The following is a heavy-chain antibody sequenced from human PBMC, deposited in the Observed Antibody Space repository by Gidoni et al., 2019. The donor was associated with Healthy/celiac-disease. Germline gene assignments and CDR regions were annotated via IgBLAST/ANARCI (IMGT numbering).Heavy chain of an antibody. Sequence: QVQLQQWGAGLLKPSETLSLTCAVYGGSFRGYYWSGIRQPPGKGLEWNGEIKHSGSNNYNPSLKSRVTISVDTSKNQFSLKLSSVTAADTAVYYCARGRVLLWFGEFRENWFDPWGQGTLVTVSS. D-gene: IGHD3-10*01. V-gene: IGHV4-34*01. CDR2: IKHSGSN. J-gene: IGHJ5*02. CDR1: GGSFRGYY. CDR3: ARGRVLLWFGEFRENWFDP.